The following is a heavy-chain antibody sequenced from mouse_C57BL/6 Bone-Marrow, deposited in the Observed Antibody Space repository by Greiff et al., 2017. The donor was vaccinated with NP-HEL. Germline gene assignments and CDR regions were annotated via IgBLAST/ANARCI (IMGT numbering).Heavy chain of an antibody. CDR3: ARHEVGGSFLAWFAY. CDR1: GYTFTEYT. D-gene: IGHD1-1*02. V-gene: IGHV1-62-2*01. J-gene: IGHJ3*01. CDR2: FYPGSGSI. Sequence: LVEPGASVKLSCKASGYTFTEYTIHWVKQRSGQGLEWIGWFYPGSGSIKYNEKFKDKATLTADKSSSTVYMELSRLTSEDSAVYFCARHEVGGSFLAWFAYWGQGTLVTVSA.